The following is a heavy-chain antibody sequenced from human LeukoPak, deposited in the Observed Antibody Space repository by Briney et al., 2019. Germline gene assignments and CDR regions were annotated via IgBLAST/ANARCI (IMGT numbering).Heavy chain of an antibody. CDR2: IWYDGSNK. CDR3: AKGTLHLYYFDY. J-gene: IGHJ4*02. CDR1: GFTFDDYA. Sequence: PGGSLRLSCAASGFTFDDYAMHWVRQAPGKGLEWVAVIWYDGSNKDYADSVKGRFTISRDNSKNTLYLQMNSLRAEDTAVYYCAKGTLHLYYFDYWGQGTLVTVSS. D-gene: IGHD1-7*01. V-gene: IGHV3-33*06.